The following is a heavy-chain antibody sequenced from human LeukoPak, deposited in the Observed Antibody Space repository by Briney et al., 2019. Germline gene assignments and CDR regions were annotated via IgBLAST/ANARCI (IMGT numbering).Heavy chain of an antibody. J-gene: IGHJ4*02. Sequence: PSETLSLTCTVSGGSLSGSYWSWIRQPPGKGLEWIAYMYNSGSTNYNPSLKSRVTISIDTSKNQFSLKLSSLTAADTAIYYCARGIESYGDYGYWGQGILVTVSS. CDR3: ARGIESYGDYGY. V-gene: IGHV4-59*01. CDR1: GGSLSGSY. D-gene: IGHD4-17*01. CDR2: MYNSGST.